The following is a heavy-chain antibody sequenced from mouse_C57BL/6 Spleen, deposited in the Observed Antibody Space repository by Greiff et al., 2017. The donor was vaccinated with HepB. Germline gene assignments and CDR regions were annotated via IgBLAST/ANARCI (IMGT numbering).Heavy chain of an antibody. D-gene: IGHD2-3*01. CDR2: IHPNSGST. J-gene: IGHJ3*01. CDR3: ARESYDGYYSWFAY. Sequence: QVQLQQPGAELVKPGASVKLSCKASGYTFTSYWMHWVKQRPGQVLEWIGMIHPNSGSTNYNEKFKSKATLTVDKSSSTAYMQLSSLTSEDSAVYYCARESYDGYYSWFAYWGQGTLVTVSA. V-gene: IGHV1-64*01. CDR1: GYTFTSYW.